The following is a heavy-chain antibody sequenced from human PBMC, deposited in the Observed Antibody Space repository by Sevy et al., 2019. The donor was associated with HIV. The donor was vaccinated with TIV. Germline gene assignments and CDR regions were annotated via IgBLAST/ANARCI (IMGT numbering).Heavy chain of an antibody. CDR3: AITREYYSDNSGYFDY. V-gene: IGHV1-24*01. CDR1: GYTFTGYY. J-gene: IGHJ4*02. CDR2: FDPEDGET. D-gene: IGHD3-22*01. Sequence: ASVKVSCKASGYTFTGYYMHWVRQAPGKGLQWMGTFDPEDGETIYAQKFQGRFAMTEDPSTDTAYMELSSLRSEDTAVYYCAITREYYSDNSGYFDYWGQGTLVTVSS.